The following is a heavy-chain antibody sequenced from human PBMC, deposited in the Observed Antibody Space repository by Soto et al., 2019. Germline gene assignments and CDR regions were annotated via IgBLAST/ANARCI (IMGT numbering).Heavy chain of an antibody. D-gene: IGHD1-26*01. Sequence: EVQLVESGGGLVQPGGSLRLSCAASGFTFSDYYMDWVRQVPGKGLEWLGRTRNKANSYNTEYVASVKGRFIISRDGSKDSMYLQMNSLKTEDTDVYYCARDTGGSYDYWGQGVLVTVSS. CDR2: TRNKANSYNT. V-gene: IGHV3-72*01. J-gene: IGHJ4*02. CDR3: ARDTGGSYDY. CDR1: GFTFSDYY.